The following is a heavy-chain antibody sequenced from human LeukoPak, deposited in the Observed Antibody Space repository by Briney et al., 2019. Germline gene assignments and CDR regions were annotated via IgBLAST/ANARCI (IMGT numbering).Heavy chain of an antibody. V-gene: IGHV3-66*02. J-gene: IGHJ4*02. CDR3: ARLDSGSLDY. Sequence: GGSLRLSCAASGFTVSSNYMSWVRQAPGKGLEWVSVISSGGSTYYADSVKGRFIISRDNSKNTLYLQMHSLRAEDTAVYYCARLDSGSLDYWGPGTLVTVSS. D-gene: IGHD1-26*01. CDR2: ISSGGST. CDR1: GFTVSSNY.